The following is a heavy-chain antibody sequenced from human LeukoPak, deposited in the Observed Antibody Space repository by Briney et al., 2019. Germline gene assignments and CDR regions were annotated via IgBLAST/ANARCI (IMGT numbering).Heavy chain of an antibody. CDR2: IWYDGSNE. V-gene: IGHV3-33*01. D-gene: IGHD5-12*01. CDR1: GFTFSSYA. J-gene: IGHJ4*02. Sequence: GGSLRLSCAASGFTFSSYAMHWVRQAPGKGLEWVAVIWYDGSNEYYADSVKGRFTISRDNFRNTLYLQMNNVRAEDTAVFYCASHGGLWGQGTLVTVSS. CDR3: ASHGGL.